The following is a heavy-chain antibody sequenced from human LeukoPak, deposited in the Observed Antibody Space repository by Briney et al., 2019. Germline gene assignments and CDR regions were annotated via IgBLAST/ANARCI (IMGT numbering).Heavy chain of an antibody. D-gene: IGHD3-3*01. V-gene: IGHV4-34*01. CDR1: GGSFSGYY. CDR2: INHSGST. Sequence: SETLSLTCAVYGGSFSGYYWSWIRQPPGKGLEWIGEINHSGSTNYNPSLKSRVTISVDTSKNQFSLKLSSVTAADTAVYYCARGRRRHYDFWSGYLDYWGQGTLVTVSS. J-gene: IGHJ4*02. CDR3: ARGRRRHYDFWSGYLDY.